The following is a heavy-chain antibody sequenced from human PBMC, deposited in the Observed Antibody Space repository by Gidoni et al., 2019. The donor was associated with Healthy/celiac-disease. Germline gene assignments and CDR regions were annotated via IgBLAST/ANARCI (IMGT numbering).Heavy chain of an antibody. CDR1: GFPFRSHA. CDR3: ARDTDGDYYYYYGMDV. J-gene: IGHJ6*02. CDR2: ISYDGSNK. D-gene: IGHD4-17*01. V-gene: IGHV3-30-3*01. Sequence: QVQLVESGGGVVQPGRSLRPSCAASGFPFRSHAMHWVRQAPGKGLEWVAVISYDGSNKYYADAVKGRFTISRDNSKNTLYLQMNSLRAEDTAVYYCARDTDGDYYYYYGMDVWGQGTTVTVSS.